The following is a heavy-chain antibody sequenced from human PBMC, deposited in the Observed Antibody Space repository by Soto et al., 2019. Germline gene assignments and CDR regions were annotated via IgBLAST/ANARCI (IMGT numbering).Heavy chain of an antibody. CDR2: ISSSGSTI. Sequence: PGGSLRLSCAASGFTFSDYYMSWIRQAPGKGLEWVSYISSSGSTIYYADSVKGRFTISRDNAKNSLYLQMNSLRAEDTAVYYCARGGRTVIKVLWYYYYYMDVCGKVNTVTVSS. V-gene: IGHV3-11*01. CDR3: ARGGRTVIKVLWYYYYYMDV. J-gene: IGHJ6*03. D-gene: IGHD3-22*01. CDR1: GFTFSDYY.